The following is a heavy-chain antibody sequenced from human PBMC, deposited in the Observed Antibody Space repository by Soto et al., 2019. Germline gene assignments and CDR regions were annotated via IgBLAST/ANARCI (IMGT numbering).Heavy chain of an antibody. D-gene: IGHD1-26*01. CDR3: ARDGPLWELHPDAFDI. V-gene: IGHV1-69*13. J-gene: IGHJ3*02. CDR2: IIPIFGTA. Sequence: SVKVSCKASGGTFSSYAISWVRQAPGQGLEWMGGIIPIFGTANYAQKFQGRVTITADESTSTAYMELSSLRSEDTAVYYCARDGPLWELHPDAFDIWGQGTMVTVSS. CDR1: GGTFSSYA.